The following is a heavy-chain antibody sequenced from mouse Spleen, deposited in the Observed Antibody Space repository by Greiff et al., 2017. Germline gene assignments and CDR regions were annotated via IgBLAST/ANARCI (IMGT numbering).Heavy chain of an antibody. J-gene: IGHJ2*01. Sequence: QVQLQQSGPELVKPGASVKISCKASGYAFSSSWMNWVKQRPGKGLEWIGRIYPGDGDTNYNGKFKGKATLTANKSSSTAYMQLSSLTSEDSAVYFCARLGGNYEEFDYWGQGTTLTVSS. V-gene: IGHV1-82*01. CDR2: IYPGDGDT. CDR1: GYAFSSSW. D-gene: IGHD2-1*01. CDR3: ARLGGNYEEFDY.